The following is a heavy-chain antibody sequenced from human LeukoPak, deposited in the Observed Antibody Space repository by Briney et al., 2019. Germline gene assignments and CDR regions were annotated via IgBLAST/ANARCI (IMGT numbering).Heavy chain of an antibody. CDR2: INPNSGGT. CDR3: AREAYYGDYTRYYYYMDV. Sequence: ASVKVSCKASGYTFTGYYMHWVRQAPGQGLEWMGWINPNSGGTNYAQKFQGRVTMTRDTSISTAYMELSRLRSDDTAVYYCAREAYYGDYTRYYYYMDVWGKGTTVTISS. CDR1: GYTFTGYY. V-gene: IGHV1-2*02. J-gene: IGHJ6*03. D-gene: IGHD4-17*01.